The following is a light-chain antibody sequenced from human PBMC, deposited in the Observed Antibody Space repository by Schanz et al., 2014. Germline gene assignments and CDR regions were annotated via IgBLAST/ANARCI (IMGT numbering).Light chain of an antibody. CDR1: SSNIGSNH. J-gene: IGLJ3*02. CDR2: SNN. Sequence: QSVLTQPPSASGTPGQRVTISCSGSSSNIGSNHVYWYQQLPGTAPKLLIYSNNQRPSGVPDRFSGSKSGTSATLGITGLQTGDEADYYCGTWDGSLSTWVFGGGTKLTVL. CDR3: GTWDGSLSTWV. V-gene: IGLV1-47*02.